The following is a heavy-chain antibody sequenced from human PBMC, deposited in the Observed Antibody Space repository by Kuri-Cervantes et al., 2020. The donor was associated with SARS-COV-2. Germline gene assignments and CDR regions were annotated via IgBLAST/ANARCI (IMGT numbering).Heavy chain of an antibody. D-gene: IGHD2-15*01. CDR2: IKSKTDGGTT. Sequence: GESLKISCAASGFTFSNAWMSWVRQAPGKGLEWVGRIKSKTDGGTTDYAAPVKGRFTISRDDSKNTLYLQMNSLKTEDTAVCYCTTVGCSGGSCYYYYYGMVVWGQGTTVTVSS. J-gene: IGHJ6*02. CDR3: TTVGCSGGSCYYYYYGMVV. CDR1: GFTFSNAW. V-gene: IGHV3-15*01.